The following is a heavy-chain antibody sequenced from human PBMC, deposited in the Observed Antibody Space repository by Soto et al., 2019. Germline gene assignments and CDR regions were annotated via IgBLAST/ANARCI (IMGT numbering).Heavy chain of an antibody. J-gene: IGHJ4*02. V-gene: IGHV3-30-3*01. CDR3: ARDTDSPPGVAGTGVNDY. D-gene: IGHD6-19*01. CDR1: GFTFSGYA. Sequence: PGGSLRLSCAASGFTFSGYAMHWVRQAPGKGLEWVTVISYDGSNKYYADSVKGRFTISRDNSKNTLYLQMNSLRAEDTAVYYCARDTDSPPGVAGTGVNDYWGQGTLVTVSS. CDR2: ISYDGSNK.